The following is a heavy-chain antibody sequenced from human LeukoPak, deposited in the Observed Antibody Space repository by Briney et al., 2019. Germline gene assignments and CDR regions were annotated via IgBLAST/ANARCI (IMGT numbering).Heavy chain of an antibody. CDR2: IKRKTDGGTT. CDR1: GFTFSDAW. V-gene: IGHV3-15*01. Sequence: GGSLRLSFAASGFTFSDAWMTWVRQAPGKGLEWVGRIKRKTDGGTTDYAAPVKGRFTISRDDSENTLSLQMNSLKTEDTAVYYCTATLGYWGQGTLVTVSS. J-gene: IGHJ4*02. CDR3: TATLGY.